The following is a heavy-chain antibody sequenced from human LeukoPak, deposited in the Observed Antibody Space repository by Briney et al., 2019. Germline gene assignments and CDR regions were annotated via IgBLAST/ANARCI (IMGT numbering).Heavy chain of an antibody. CDR1: GFTFSSYG. J-gene: IGHJ4*02. Sequence: GGSLRLSCAASGFTFSSYGMHWVRQAPGKGLERVAVISYDGSNKYYADSVKGRFTISRDNSKNTLYLQMNSLRAEDTAVYYCAKAASRWYFDYWGQGTLVTVSS. V-gene: IGHV3-30*18. CDR2: ISYDGSNK. CDR3: AKAASRWYFDY. D-gene: IGHD4-23*01.